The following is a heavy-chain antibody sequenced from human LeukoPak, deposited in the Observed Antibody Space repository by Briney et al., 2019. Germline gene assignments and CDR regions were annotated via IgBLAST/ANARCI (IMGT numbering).Heavy chain of an antibody. CDR1: GYRFTNYW. CDR3: ARPDCSGDCP. Sequence: GEPLKISCKGSGYRFTNYWIGWVRQMPGKGLEWMGIIYPGDSDTRYSPSFQGQVTLSADKSISTAYLQWSSLKASDTAMYYCARPDCSGDCPWGQGTLVTVSS. D-gene: IGHD2-21*02. J-gene: IGHJ5*02. CDR2: IYPGDSDT. V-gene: IGHV5-51*01.